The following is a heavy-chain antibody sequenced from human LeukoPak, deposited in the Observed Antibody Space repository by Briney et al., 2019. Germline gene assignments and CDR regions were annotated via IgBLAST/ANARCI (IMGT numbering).Heavy chain of an antibody. Sequence: SETLSLTCTVSGGSISSGSYYWSWIRQPAGKGLEWIGRIYTSGSTNYNPSLKSRVTISVDTSKNQFSLKLNSVAAADTAVYYCARDHSSSSEDYWGQGTLVTVSS. CDR1: GGSISSGSYY. V-gene: IGHV4-61*02. D-gene: IGHD6-13*01. J-gene: IGHJ4*02. CDR2: IYTSGST. CDR3: ARDHSSSSEDY.